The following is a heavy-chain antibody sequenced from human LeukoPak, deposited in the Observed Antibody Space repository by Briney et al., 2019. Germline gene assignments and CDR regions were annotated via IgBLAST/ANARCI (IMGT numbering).Heavy chain of an antibody. J-gene: IGHJ4*02. V-gene: IGHV3-23*01. CDR2: ISGSGGST. D-gene: IGHD3-9*01. CDR3: AKSIRQYYDILTGKANNY. CDR1: GFTFDDYA. Sequence: PGGSLRLSCAASGFTFDDYAMHWVRQAPGKGLEWVSAISGSGGSTYYADSVKGRFTISRDNSKDTLYLQMNSLRAEDTAVYYCAKSIRQYYDILTGKANNYWGQGTLVTVSS.